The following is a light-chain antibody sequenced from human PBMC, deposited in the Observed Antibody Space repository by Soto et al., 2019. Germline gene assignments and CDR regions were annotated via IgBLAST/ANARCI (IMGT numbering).Light chain of an antibody. V-gene: IGLV2-14*01. Sequence: QSALTQPASVSGSPGQSITVSCTGTTSDVGGYDYVAWYQQHPGKAPKLMIYDVSSRPSGVSNRFSGSKSGNTASLTISGLQAEEGVDFYCTSYLGRSTLAGVFATGTTLTAL. CDR1: TSDVGGYDY. CDR3: TSYLGRSTLAGV. CDR2: DVS. J-gene: IGLJ1*01.